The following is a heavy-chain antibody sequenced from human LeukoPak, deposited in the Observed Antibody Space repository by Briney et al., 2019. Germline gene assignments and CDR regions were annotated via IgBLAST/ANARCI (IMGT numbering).Heavy chain of an antibody. Sequence: SSETLSLTCTVSGDSISSARNYWGWIRQSPGKGLEWLASIYSSGTTQSNPSLKSRVSISIDTSKNQFSLKLYSVTASDAAIYYCARHLSGTTMAHYFDFWGQGTLVTVSS. D-gene: IGHD1-1*01. J-gene: IGHJ4*02. V-gene: IGHV4-39*01. CDR1: GDSISSARNY. CDR2: IYSSGTT. CDR3: ARHLSGTTMAHYFDF.